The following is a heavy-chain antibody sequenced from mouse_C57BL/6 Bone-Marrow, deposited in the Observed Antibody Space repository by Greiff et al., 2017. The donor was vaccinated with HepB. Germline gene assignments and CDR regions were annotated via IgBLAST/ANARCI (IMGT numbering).Heavy chain of an antibody. CDR2: ISSGGSYT. D-gene: IGHD2-5*01. V-gene: IGHV5-6*01. Sequence: EVQVVESGGDLVKPGGSLKLSCAASGFTFSSYGMSWVRQTPDKRLEWVATISSGGSYTYYPDSVKGRFTISRDNAKNTLYLQMSSLKSEDTAMYYCASAACYSNWDAMDYWGQGTSVTVSS. CDR3: ASAACYSNWDAMDY. CDR1: GFTFSSYG. J-gene: IGHJ4*01.